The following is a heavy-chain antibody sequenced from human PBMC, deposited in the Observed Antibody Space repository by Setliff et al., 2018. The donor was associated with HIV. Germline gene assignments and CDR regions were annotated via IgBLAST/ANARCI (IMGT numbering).Heavy chain of an antibody. J-gene: IGHJ4*02. Sequence: SVKVSCKASGYTFTSYYIHWVRQAPGQGPAWMGGIIPMFGTANFAQNFQGRVTITADTSTSTVYMEMNSLKSDDTAIYYCAKADSSGWLFFDSWGQGSLVTVSS. D-gene: IGHD3-22*01. CDR3: AKADSSGWLFFDS. CDR1: GYTFTSYY. V-gene: IGHV1-69*06. CDR2: IIPMFGTA.